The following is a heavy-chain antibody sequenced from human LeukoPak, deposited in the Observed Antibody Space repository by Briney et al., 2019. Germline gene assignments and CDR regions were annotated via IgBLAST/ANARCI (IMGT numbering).Heavy chain of an antibody. Sequence: SETLSLTCTVSGGSISTYYWSWIRQPPGKGLEWVGYIYYSGSTNYNPSLKSRVTISVDTSKNQFSLKLGSVTAADTAVYYCAREEALGSGSFDYWGQGTLVTVSS. CDR1: GGSISTYY. CDR2: IYYSGST. J-gene: IGHJ4*02. CDR3: AREEALGSGSFDY. D-gene: IGHD1-26*01. V-gene: IGHV4-59*01.